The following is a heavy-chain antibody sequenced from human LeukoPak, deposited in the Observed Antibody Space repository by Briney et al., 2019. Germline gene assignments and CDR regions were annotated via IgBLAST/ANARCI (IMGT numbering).Heavy chain of an antibody. Sequence: ASVKVSCKASGYTFTGYYMHWVRQAPGQGLEWMGWINPNSGGTNYAQKFQGRVTMTRDTSISTAYMELSRLRSDDTAVYYCARGHIVGPSVYGMDVWGQGTTVTVS. CDR3: ARGHIVGPSVYGMDV. D-gene: IGHD3-16*02. CDR2: INPNSGGT. V-gene: IGHV1-2*02. CDR1: GYTFTGYY. J-gene: IGHJ6*02.